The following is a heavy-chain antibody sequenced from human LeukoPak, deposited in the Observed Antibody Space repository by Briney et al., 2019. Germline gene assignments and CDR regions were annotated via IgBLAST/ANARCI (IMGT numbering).Heavy chain of an antibody. V-gene: IGHV4-34*01. Sequence: SETLSLTCTVSGGSISSYYWSWIRQPPGKGLEWIGEINHSGSTNYNPSLKSRVTISVDTSKNQFSLKLSSVTAADTAVYYCARGLVAAARLEYNWFDPWGQGTLVTVSS. CDR3: ARGLVAAARLEYNWFDP. CDR1: GGSISSYY. CDR2: INHSGST. D-gene: IGHD6-13*01. J-gene: IGHJ5*02.